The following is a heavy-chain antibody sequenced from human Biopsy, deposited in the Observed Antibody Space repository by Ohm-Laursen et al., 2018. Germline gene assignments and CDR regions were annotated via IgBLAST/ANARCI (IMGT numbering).Heavy chain of an antibody. CDR2: IVPILGHL. Sequence: ASVKVSCKASGGPSTNYAFSWVRQAPGQGLEWVGRIVPILGHLNYAQRFQGRVSITADRSTSYVYMELSRLTSGDTAVYYCAADADGYYTEFDYWGPGTLVTVSS. D-gene: IGHD3-3*01. CDR1: GGPSTNYA. J-gene: IGHJ4*02. CDR3: AADADGYYTEFDY. V-gene: IGHV1-69*04.